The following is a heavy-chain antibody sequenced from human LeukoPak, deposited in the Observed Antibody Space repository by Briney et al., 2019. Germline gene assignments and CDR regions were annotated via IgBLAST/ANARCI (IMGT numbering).Heavy chain of an antibody. D-gene: IGHD1-1*01. CDR3: ARVGRGVHGMDV. V-gene: IGHV3-48*02. J-gene: IGHJ6*01. CDR1: GFTFSVHG. Sequence: GASLRLSCAASGFTFSVHGMNGVRQGPGEGLEWVSYINNRGGPLYYPDSVQGRFTISRDNARNSLALHMNSLRDEDMAVYYCARVGRGVHGMDVWAQGPRVTVFS. CDR2: INNRGGPL.